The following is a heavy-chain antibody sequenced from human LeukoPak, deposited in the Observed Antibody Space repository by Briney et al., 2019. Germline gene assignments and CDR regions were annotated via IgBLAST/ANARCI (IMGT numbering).Heavy chain of an antibody. J-gene: IGHJ6*02. CDR3: ARELLVPAAIGGMDV. CDR1: GFTFSSYW. CDR2: IKQDGSEK. Sequence: LPGGSLRLSCAASGFTFSSYWMSWVRQAPGKGLEWVANIKQDGSEKYYVDSVKGRFTISRGNAKNSLYLQMNSLRAEDTAVYYCARELLVPAAIGGMDVWGQGTTVTVSS. V-gene: IGHV3-7*01. D-gene: IGHD2-2*02.